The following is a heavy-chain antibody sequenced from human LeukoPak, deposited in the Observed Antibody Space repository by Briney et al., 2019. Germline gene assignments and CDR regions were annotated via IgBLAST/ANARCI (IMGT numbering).Heavy chain of an antibody. CDR3: AKVNWESAVQGNC. CDR1: GYTFTIYY. CDR2: INPNGGGT. V-gene: IGHV1-2*02. Sequence: ASVKVSCKASGYTFTIYYIHWVRQAPGQGLEWMGWINPNGGGTNYAQKFQGRVTMTRDTSITTAYMELSRLRSDDTAIYYCAKVNWESAVQGNCWGQGTLVTVSS. J-gene: IGHJ4*02. D-gene: IGHD7-27*01.